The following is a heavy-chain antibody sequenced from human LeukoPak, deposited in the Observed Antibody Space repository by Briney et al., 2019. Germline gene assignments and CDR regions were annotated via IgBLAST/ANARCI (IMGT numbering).Heavy chain of an antibody. CDR3: ARGRRDGYNGLDY. CDR2: IHNSGST. V-gene: IGHV4-59*01. CDR1: RGSISSYY. J-gene: IGHJ4*02. D-gene: IGHD5-24*01. Sequence: PSETLTLTLNFTRGSISSYYWDGIRQPPGKGLEWIGYIHNSGSTRYSPSLESRVTASLDTSKNQYSLKLSSVTAADTAVYYCARGRRDGYNGLDYWGEGTLVTVSS.